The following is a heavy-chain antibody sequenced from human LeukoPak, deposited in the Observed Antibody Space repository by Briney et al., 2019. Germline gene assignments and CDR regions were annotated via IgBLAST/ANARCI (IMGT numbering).Heavy chain of an antibody. V-gene: IGHV1-8*01. CDR1: GYTFTSYD. CDR2: MNPNSGNT. CDR3: ARSSGSYDRYFDL. Sequence: GASVKLSCKASGYTFTSYDINWGRQATGQGLEWMGWMNPNSGNTGYAQKLKGRVTMTRNTSISTAYMELSSLRSEATAVYYCARSSGSYDRYFDLWGRGTLVTVSS. D-gene: IGHD1-26*01. J-gene: IGHJ2*01.